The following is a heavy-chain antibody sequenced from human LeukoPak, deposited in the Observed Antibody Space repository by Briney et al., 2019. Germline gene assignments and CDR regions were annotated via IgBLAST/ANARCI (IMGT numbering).Heavy chain of an antibody. J-gene: IGHJ4*02. V-gene: IGHV1-3*01. Sequence: ASVKVSCKASGYTFTSYAMHWVRQAPGQRLEWLGWINAGNGNTKYSQKFQGRVTITRDTSASTAYMELSSLRSEDTAVYYCARGRYSGYVQGGYFDYWGQGTLVTVSS. D-gene: IGHD5-12*01. CDR3: ARGRYSGYVQGGYFDY. CDR2: INAGNGNT. CDR1: GYTFTSYA.